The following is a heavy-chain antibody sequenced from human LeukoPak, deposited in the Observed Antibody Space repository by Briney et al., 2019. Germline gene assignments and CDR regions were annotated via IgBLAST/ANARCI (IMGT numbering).Heavy chain of an antibody. Sequence: SETLSLTCTVSGGSISSSSYYWGWIRQPPGKGLEWIGSIYYSGSTYYNPSLKSRVTISVDTSKNQFSLKLSSVTAADTAVYYCARDRWGSSWYDYWGQGTLVTVSS. CDR1: GGSISSSSYY. V-gene: IGHV4-39*07. J-gene: IGHJ4*02. CDR3: ARDRWGSSWYDY. CDR2: IYYSGST. D-gene: IGHD6-13*01.